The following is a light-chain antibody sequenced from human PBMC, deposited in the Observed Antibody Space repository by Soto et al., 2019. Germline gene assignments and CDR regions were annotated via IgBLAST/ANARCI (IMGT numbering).Light chain of an antibody. Sequence: EIVLTQSPATLSLSPGERATLSCRASQSVSSYVAWYQQKPGQAPRLLIYDASNRATGIPARFSGSGSGTDFPLTSSSLAPEYFAVYYCQQRSNWPRTFGQGTKLEIK. CDR2: DAS. J-gene: IGKJ2*01. CDR1: QSVSSY. CDR3: QQRSNWPRT. V-gene: IGKV3-11*01.